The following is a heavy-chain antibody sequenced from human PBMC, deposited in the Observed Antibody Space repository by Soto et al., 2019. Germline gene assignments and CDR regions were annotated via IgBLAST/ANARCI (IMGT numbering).Heavy chain of an antibody. D-gene: IGHD6-13*01. J-gene: IGHJ6*02. CDR3: ARDWVAAAGTNYYYGMDV. CDR2: IIPIFGTA. V-gene: IGHV1-69*13. CDR1: VGTFSSYA. Sequence: SVKVSCKASVGTFSSYAISWVRQAPGRGLEWMGGIIPIFGTANYAQKFQGRVTITADESTSTACMELSSLRSEDTAVYYCARDWVAAAGTNYYYGMDVWGQGTTATVSS.